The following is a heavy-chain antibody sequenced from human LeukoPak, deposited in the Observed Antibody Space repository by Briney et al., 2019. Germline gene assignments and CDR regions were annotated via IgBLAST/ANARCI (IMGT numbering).Heavy chain of an antibody. CDR3: ARVRYSSSGKYYFDY. V-gene: IGHV4-59*01. Sequence: SETLSLTCTVSGDSISSYYWSWIRQPPGRGLEWIGYMYYSGSTNYNPSLKSRVTISMGTSKDQFSLKLSSVTAADTDVYYCARVRYSSSGKYYFDYWGQGTLVTVSS. CDR2: MYYSGST. J-gene: IGHJ4*02. CDR1: GDSISSYY. D-gene: IGHD6-13*01.